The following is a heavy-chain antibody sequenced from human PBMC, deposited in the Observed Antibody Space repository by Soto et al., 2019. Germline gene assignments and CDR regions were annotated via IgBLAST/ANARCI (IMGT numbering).Heavy chain of an antibody. V-gene: IGHV3-7*01. J-gene: IGHJ4*02. Sequence: EVQLVESGGGLVQPGGSLRLSCAASGFTFSSYWMSWVRQAPGKGLEWVANIKQAGSEKYYVDSVKGRFTISRDNAKNSLYLQMNSLRAEDTAVYYCARRGSSGYDFCFDYWGQGTLVTVSS. D-gene: IGHD5-12*01. CDR2: IKQAGSEK. CDR1: GFTFSSYW. CDR3: ARRGSSGYDFCFDY.